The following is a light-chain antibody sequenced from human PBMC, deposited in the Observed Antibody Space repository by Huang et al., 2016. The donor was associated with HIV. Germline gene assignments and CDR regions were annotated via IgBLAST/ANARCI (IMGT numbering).Light chain of an antibody. CDR3: QHYNNWPYT. CDR2: GAS. J-gene: IGKJ2*01. V-gene: IGKV3-15*01. CDR1: QSVSSN. Sequence: EIVMTQSPATLSVSPGERVTLSCRASQSVSSNLAWYQQRPGQAPRLLSYGASARATGIPARFSGSGSGTEFTLTISDLQSGDFAIYYCQHYNNWPYTFGQGTNLEI.